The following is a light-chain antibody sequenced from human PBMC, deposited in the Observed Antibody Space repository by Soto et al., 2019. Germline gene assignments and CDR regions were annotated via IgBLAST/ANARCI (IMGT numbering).Light chain of an antibody. J-gene: IGKJ4*01. V-gene: IGKV3-15*01. CDR3: QQSRNWPLS. CDR1: QSVNSR. Sequence: EIVMTQSPATLSVSPGGRVTLSCRASQSVNSRLAWYQQNPGQAPRLLIYGASTRATDIPARFSGSGSGTEFSLTISSLQSEDFGVYYCQQSRNWPLSFGGGTKVEIK. CDR2: GAS.